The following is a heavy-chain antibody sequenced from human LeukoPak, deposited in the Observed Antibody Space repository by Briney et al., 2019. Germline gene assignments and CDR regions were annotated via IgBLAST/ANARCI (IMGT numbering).Heavy chain of an antibody. D-gene: IGHD3-10*01. V-gene: IGHV3-23*01. CDR2: ISGSGGST. J-gene: IGHJ6*02. CDR1: GFTFSSYA. Sequence: PGGSLRLSCAASGFTFSSYAMSWVRQAPGKGLEWVSAISGSGGSTYYADSVKGRFTISRDNSKNTLYLQMNSLRAEDTAVYYCARGSGSYSGGMDVWGQGTTVTVSS. CDR3: ARGSGSYSGGMDV.